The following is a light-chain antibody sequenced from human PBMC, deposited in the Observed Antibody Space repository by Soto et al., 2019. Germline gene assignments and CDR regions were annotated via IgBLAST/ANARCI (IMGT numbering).Light chain of an antibody. CDR3: QQDYNFWT. CDR2: GAS. V-gene: IGKV3D-7*01. J-gene: IGKJ1*01. CDR1: QSVSSSY. Sequence: EVVLTQSPGTLSLSPGNRATLSCRASQSVSSSYLAWYQQKPGQAPRLLIYGASTRATGIPARFSGSGSGTDFTLTISSLQPEDFAVYYCQQDYNFWTFGQGTKVDIK.